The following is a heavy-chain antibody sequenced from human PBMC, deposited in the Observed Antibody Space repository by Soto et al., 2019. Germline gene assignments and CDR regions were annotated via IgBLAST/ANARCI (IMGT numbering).Heavy chain of an antibody. V-gene: IGHV5-10-1*01. D-gene: IGHD6-13*01. CDR2: IDPSDSYT. CDR3: ERVAAAVVYYGMDV. J-gene: IGHJ6*02. Sequence: PGESLKISCKGSGYSFTIYCISWVRQIPGKGLEWMGRIDPSDSYTNYSPSFQGHVTISADKSISTAYLQSRSLKASDTAMYYCERVAAAVVYYGMDVWGQGTTVTVSS. CDR1: GYSFTIYC.